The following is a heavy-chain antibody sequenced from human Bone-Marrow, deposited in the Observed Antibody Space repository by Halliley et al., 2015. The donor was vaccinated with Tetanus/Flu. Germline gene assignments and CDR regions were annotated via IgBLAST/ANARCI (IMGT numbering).Heavy chain of an antibody. CDR3: AKGAGSQFLLDS. CDR2: LRGGGINT. J-gene: IGHJ4*02. Sequence: LEWVSTLRGGGINTYYADPVKGRFTISRDNSNNTLYLLMSSLSAEDTAIYYCAKGAGSQFLLDSWGQGTLVSVSS. D-gene: IGHD6-25*01. V-gene: IGHV3-23*01.